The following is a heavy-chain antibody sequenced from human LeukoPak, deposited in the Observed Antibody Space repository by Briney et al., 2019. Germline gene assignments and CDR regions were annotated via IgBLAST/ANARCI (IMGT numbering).Heavy chain of an antibody. CDR3: ARAPTYSSSWYSKTAYFDY. CDR1: GFTFSDYY. Sequence: PGGSLRLSCAASGFTFSDYYMSWLRQAPGKGLEWVSYISSSGSTIYYADSVKGRFTISRDNAKNSLYLQMNSLRAEDTAVYYCARAPTYSSSWYSKTAYFDYWGQGTLVTVPS. V-gene: IGHV3-11*01. CDR2: ISSSGSTI. J-gene: IGHJ4*02. D-gene: IGHD6-13*01.